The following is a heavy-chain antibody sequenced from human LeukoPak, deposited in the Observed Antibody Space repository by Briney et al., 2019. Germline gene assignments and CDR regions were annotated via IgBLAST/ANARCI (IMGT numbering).Heavy chain of an antibody. V-gene: IGHV4-59*01. Sequence: SSETLSLTCTVSGGSISSYYWSWIRQPPGKGLEWIGYIYYSGSTNYNPSLKSRVTISVDTSKNQFSLKLSSVTAADTAVYYCARGGGYCSSTSCSEYYFDYWGQGTLVTVSS. CDR2: IYYSGST. D-gene: IGHD2-2*01. J-gene: IGHJ4*02. CDR1: GGSISSYY. CDR3: ARGGGYCSSTSCSEYYFDY.